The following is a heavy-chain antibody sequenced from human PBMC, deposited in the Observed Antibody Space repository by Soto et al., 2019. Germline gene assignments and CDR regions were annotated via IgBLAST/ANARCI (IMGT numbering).Heavy chain of an antibody. CDR1: GGTFSSYA. V-gene: IGHV1-69*12. CDR3: ERGLVGGSLDY. CDR2: IIPIFGTA. Sequence: QVQLVQSGAEVKKPGSSVKVSCKASGGTFSSYAISGVRQAPGQGLEWMGGIIPIFGTANYGQKFQARVTITADESTSTADMELGSLRSEDTAVDCCERGLVGGSLDYWGQGSLVTVSS. D-gene: IGHD1-26*01. J-gene: IGHJ4*02.